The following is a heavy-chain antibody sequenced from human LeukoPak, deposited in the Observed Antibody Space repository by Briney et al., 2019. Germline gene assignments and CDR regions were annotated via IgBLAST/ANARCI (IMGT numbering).Heavy chain of an antibody. Sequence: PGRSLRLSCAASGFTFSSYAMHWVRQAPGKGLEWVAVISYDGSNKYYADSVKGRFTISRDNSKNTLYLQMNSLRAEDTAIYYCAKDSFSHNGIYDALDIWGQGTVVTVSS. D-gene: IGHD2-8*01. CDR1: GFTFSSYA. J-gene: IGHJ3*02. V-gene: IGHV3-30-3*01. CDR2: ISYDGSNK. CDR3: AKDSFSHNGIYDALDI.